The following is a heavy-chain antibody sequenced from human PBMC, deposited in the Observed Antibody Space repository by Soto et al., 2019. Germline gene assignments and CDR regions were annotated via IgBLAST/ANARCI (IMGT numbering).Heavy chain of an antibody. CDR1: GGTFSCYA. CDR3: ARDCSGYDQLLSEHYSSGWCEGYYYGMDV. Sequence: GASVKVSCKASGGTFSCYAISWVRQAPGQGLEWMGGIIPIFGTANYAQKFQGRVTITADESTSTAYMELSSLRSEDTAVYYCARDCSGYDQLLSEHYSSGWCEGYYYGMDVWGQGTTVTVSS. J-gene: IGHJ6*02. D-gene: IGHD6-19*01. V-gene: IGHV1-69*13. CDR2: IIPIFGTA.